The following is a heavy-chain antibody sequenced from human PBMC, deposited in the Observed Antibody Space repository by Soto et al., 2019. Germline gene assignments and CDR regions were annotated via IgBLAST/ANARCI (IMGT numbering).Heavy chain of an antibody. V-gene: IGHV5-51*01. J-gene: IGHJ5*02. Sequence: GESLKISCKGPGHLFNNHWIGWVRQTPGKGLEWMGLIFTRDSETKTSPSFQGHVSYSVDNSINTVYLQWTSLKTTDTGIYFCARGYFDSGHGYDLWGQGTLVTVSS. D-gene: IGHD3-10*01. CDR1: GHLFNNHW. CDR3: ARGYFDSGHGYDL. CDR2: IFTRDSET.